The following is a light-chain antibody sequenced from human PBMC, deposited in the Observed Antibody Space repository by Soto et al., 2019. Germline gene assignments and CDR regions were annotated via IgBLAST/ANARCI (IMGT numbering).Light chain of an antibody. J-gene: IGLJ3*02. CDR1: SSNIGAGYD. CDR3: QSYDNSLSGWV. V-gene: IGLV1-40*01. CDR2: GNN. Sequence: QSVLTQPPSVSGAPGQRVTISCTGSSSNIGAGYDVHWYQQLPETAPKLLIYGNNNRPSGVPDRFSGSKSDTSASLAITGLQAEDEADYYCQSYDNSLSGWVFGGGTKLT.